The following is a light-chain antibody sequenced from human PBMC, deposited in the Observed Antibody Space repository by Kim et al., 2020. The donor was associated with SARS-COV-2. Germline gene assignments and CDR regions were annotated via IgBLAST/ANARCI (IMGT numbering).Light chain of an antibody. Sequence: GQSITISCTGTSSDVGGHRYVSWYQQYPGKAPTLVMFDVSNRPSGVSDRFSGSKSANTASLTISGLLPEDEAEYYCCSYTTRKTWLFGGGTQDRP. J-gene: IGLJ3*02. CDR3: CSYTTRKTWL. CDR2: DVS. CDR1: SSDVGGHRY. V-gene: IGLV2-14*03.